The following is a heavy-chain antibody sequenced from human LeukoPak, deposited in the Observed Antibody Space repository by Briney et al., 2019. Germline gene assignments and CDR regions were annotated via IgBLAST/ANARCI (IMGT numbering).Heavy chain of an antibody. D-gene: IGHD1-26*01. J-gene: IGHJ4*02. CDR3: ARLRSYYNFFDY. V-gene: IGHV4-34*01. Sequence: PSETLSLTCAVYGGSFSGYYWSWIRQPPGKGLEWIGSIYYSGSTYYNPSLKSRVTISVDTSKNQFSLKLSSVTAADTAVYYCARLRSYYNFFDYWGQGTLVTVSS. CDR2: IYYSGST. CDR1: GGSFSGYY.